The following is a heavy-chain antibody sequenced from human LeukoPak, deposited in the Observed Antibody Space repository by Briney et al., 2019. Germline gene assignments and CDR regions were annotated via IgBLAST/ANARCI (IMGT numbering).Heavy chain of an antibody. J-gene: IGHJ4*02. Sequence: PGGSLRLSCAASGFTFSSYSMNWVRQAPGKGLEWVSAISGSGGSTYYADSVKGRFTISRDNSKNTLYLQMNSLRAEDTAVYYCAKDSRYSSSWYSYYFDHWGQGTLVTVSS. CDR2: ISGSGGST. CDR3: AKDSRYSSSWYSYYFDH. CDR1: GFTFSSYS. D-gene: IGHD6-13*01. V-gene: IGHV3-23*01.